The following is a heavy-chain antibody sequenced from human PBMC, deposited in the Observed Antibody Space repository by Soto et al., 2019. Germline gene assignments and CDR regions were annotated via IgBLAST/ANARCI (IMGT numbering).Heavy chain of an antibody. CDR1: GGTFSSYA. J-gene: IGHJ6*02. CDR2: IIPIFGTA. V-gene: IGHV1-69*01. CDR3: ARDRADSYRSTVYYYYGMDV. D-gene: IGHD3-10*01. Sequence: QAQLVQSGAEVKKPGSSVKVSCKASGGTFSSYAISWVRQAPGQGLEWMGGIIPIFGTANYAQKFQGRVTITADESKSTAYMELSSLRSEETAVYYCARDRADSYRSTVYYYYGMDVWGQGTTVTVSS.